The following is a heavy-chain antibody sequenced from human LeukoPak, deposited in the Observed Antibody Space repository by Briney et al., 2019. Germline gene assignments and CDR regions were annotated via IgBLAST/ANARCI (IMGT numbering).Heavy chain of an antibody. J-gene: IGHJ3*02. V-gene: IGHV3-21*01. D-gene: IGHD3-3*01. CDR2: ISSSSSYI. CDR3: ARDVFEWLDDAFDI. Sequence: GGSLRLSCAASGFTFSSYSMNWVRQAPGKGLEWVSSISSSSSYIYYADSVKGRFTISRDNAKNSLYLQMNSLRAEDTAVYYCARDVFEWLDDAFDIWGQGTMVTVSS. CDR1: GFTFSSYS.